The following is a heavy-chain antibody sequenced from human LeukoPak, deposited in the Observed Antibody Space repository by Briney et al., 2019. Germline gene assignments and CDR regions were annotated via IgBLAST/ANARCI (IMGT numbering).Heavy chain of an antibody. CDR3: VRGFTLGAH. D-gene: IGHD3-3*02. CDR2: IRSSSSTE. Sequence: GGSLRLSCVASGFTFSTYSMNWVRQAPGKGLEWISHIRSSSSTEHYADSVKGRFTISRDNAKNALYLQMSSLRAEDTAVYYCVRGFTLGAHWGQGTLVTVSS. CDR1: GFTFSTYS. J-gene: IGHJ4*02. V-gene: IGHV3-48*01.